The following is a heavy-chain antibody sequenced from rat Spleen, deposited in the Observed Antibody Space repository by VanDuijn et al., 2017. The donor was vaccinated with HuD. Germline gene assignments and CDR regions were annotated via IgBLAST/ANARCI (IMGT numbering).Heavy chain of an antibody. CDR2: ITNTGDNA. D-gene: IGHD1-9*01. CDR1: GFTFNNYW. CDR3: ARRHYGYTDYFDY. V-gene: IGHV5-31*01. J-gene: IGHJ2*01. Sequence: EVQLVESGGGLVQPGRSLKRSCVASGFTFNNYWMTWIRQAPGKGLEWVASITNTGDNAHYPDFVKGRFTISRDNAKSTLYLQMDSLRSEDTASYYCARRHYGYTDYFDYWGQGVMVTVSS.